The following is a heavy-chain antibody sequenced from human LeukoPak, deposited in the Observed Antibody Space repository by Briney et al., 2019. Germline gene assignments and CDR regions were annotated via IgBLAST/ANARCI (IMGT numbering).Heavy chain of an antibody. V-gene: IGHV3-21*04. Sequence: GGSLRLFCAATGFSFSSYTVNWVRQAPGKGLERVSSISSSSIYIYYADSLKGRFTISRDNAKNSLYLQMNSLRAEDTALYYCARGRRDGYNLIDAFDIWGQGTMVTVSS. J-gene: IGHJ3*02. CDR3: ARGRRDGYNLIDAFDI. D-gene: IGHD5-24*01. CDR1: GFSFSSYT. CDR2: ISSSSIYI.